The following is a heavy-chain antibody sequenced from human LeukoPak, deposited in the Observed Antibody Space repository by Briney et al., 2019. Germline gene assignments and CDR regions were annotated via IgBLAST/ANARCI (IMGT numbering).Heavy chain of an antibody. CDR3: ARHGDHDSIDY. CDR1: GFTVSSNH. J-gene: IGHJ4*02. Sequence: GRSLRLSCAASGFTVSSNHMSWVRQAPGKGLEWVSLIYSGGTTYYADSVKGRFTISRDNSKNTLYLQMNSLRAEDTAVYYCARHGDHDSIDYWGQGTLVTVSS. CDR2: IYSGGTT. V-gene: IGHV3-53*01. D-gene: IGHD3-10*01.